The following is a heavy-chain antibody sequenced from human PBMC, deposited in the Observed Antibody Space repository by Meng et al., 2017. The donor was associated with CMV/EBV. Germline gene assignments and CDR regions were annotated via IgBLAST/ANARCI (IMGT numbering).Heavy chain of an antibody. Sequence: GESLKISCAASGFTVSSNYMSWVRQAPGKGLEWVSVIYSGGSTYYADSVKGRFTISRDNSRNTLYLQMNSLRAEDTAVYYCARDVLYQWLVRENYFDYWGQGTLVTVSS. D-gene: IGHD6-19*01. CDR1: GFTVSSNY. CDR2: IYSGGST. CDR3: ARDVLYQWLVRENYFDY. J-gene: IGHJ4*02. V-gene: IGHV3-53*01.